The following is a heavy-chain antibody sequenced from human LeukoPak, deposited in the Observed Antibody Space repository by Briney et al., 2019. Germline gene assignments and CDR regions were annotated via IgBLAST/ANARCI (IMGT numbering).Heavy chain of an antibody. CDR2: INNDGSST. D-gene: IGHD1-26*01. Sequence: GGSLRLSCAASGFTFSSYWMHWVRQAPGKGPVWVSRINNDGSSTTYADSVKGRFTISRDNAKNSLYLQMNSLRAEDTAVYYCARGSSAATYNFDYWGLGALVTVSS. CDR3: ARGSSAATYNFDY. V-gene: IGHV3-74*01. J-gene: IGHJ4*02. CDR1: GFTFSSYW.